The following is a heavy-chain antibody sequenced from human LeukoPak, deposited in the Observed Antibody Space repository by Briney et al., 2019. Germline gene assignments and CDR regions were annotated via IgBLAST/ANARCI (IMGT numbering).Heavy chain of an antibody. CDR2: IIPIFGTA. V-gene: IGHV1-69*13. J-gene: IGHJ3*02. D-gene: IGHD3-22*01. CDR1: GGTFSSYA. Sequence: ASVKVSCKASGGTFSSYAISWVRQAPGQGLEWMGGIIPIFGTANYAQKFQGRVTITADESTSTAYMELRSLRSEDTAVYYCARDGSSGLFAFYIWGQGTMVTVSS. CDR3: ARDGSSGLFAFYI.